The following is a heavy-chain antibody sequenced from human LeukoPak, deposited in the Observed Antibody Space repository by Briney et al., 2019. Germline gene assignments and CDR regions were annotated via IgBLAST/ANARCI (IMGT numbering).Heavy chain of an antibody. CDR3: ARQGYYYDSSGYYYHDAFDI. Sequence: SDTLSLTCTVSGGSISSYYWSWIRQPPGKGLEWIGYIYYSGSTNYNPSLKSRVTISVDTSKNQFSLKLSSVTAADTAVYYCARQGYYYDSSGYYYHDAFDIWGQGTMVTVSS. J-gene: IGHJ3*02. V-gene: IGHV4-59*08. CDR1: GGSISSYY. D-gene: IGHD3-22*01. CDR2: IYYSGST.